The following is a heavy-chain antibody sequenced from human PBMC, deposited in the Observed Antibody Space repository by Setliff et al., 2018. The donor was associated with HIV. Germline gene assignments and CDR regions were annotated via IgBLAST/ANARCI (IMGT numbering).Heavy chain of an antibody. D-gene: IGHD3-10*01. Sequence: KPSETLSLTCTVYGASISNSNSYWGWIRQPPGKRLEWLGSVYQSGSTSYNPSLSSRLTISVDTSKNQFSLKLSSVTAADTAVYYCASLHYYGSGSYSERTYYFDYWGQGTLVTVSS. CDR2: VYQSGST. CDR3: ASLHYYGSGSYSERTYYFDY. CDR1: GASISNSNSY. V-gene: IGHV4-39*01. J-gene: IGHJ4*02.